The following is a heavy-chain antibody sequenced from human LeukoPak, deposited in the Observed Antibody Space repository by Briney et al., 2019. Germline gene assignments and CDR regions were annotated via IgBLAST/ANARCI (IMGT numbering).Heavy chain of an antibody. J-gene: IGHJ3*02. Sequence: GSLRLSCAASGFTFSSYWMHWVRQAPGKGLVWVSRINSDGSSTSYADSVKGRFTISRDNAKNTLYLQMNSLRAEDTAVYYCAREDQQLVRAFDIWGQGTMVTVSS. V-gene: IGHV3-74*01. CDR3: AREDQQLVRAFDI. CDR2: INSDGSST. D-gene: IGHD6-13*01. CDR1: GFTFSSYW.